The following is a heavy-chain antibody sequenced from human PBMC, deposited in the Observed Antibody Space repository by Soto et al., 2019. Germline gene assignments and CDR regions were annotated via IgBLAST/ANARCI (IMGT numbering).Heavy chain of an antibody. CDR2: ISDDGNNK. V-gene: IGHV3-30*03. CDR3: AGATSDGVL. J-gene: IGHJ1*01. Sequence: QVQLVESGGGVVQPGRSLRLSCAASGFTFSSYGINGVRQAPGKGLEWVAVISDDGNNKYYADSVEGRFTIARDNSKNTVYLQMSSLRAEDTAVYYCAGATSDGVLGGQGTVVTVSS. D-gene: IGHD3-10*01. CDR1: GFTFSSYG.